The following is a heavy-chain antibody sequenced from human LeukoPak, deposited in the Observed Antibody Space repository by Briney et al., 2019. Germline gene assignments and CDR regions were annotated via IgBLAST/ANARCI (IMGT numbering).Heavy chain of an antibody. V-gene: IGHV3-23*01. CDR1: GFTFSTYG. CDR2: ISGSGGST. Sequence: GGSLRLSCAASGFTFSTYGMHWVRQAPGKGLEWVSSISGSGGSTQYADSVQGRFAISRDNSKNTLYLQMNSLRVEDTAVYFCARDPNGDYIGTFDMWGRGTMVSVSS. D-gene: IGHD4-17*01. J-gene: IGHJ3*02. CDR3: ARDPNGDYIGTFDM.